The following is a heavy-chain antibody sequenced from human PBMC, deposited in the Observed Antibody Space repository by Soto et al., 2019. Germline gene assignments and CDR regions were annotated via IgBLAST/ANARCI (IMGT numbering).Heavy chain of an antibody. D-gene: IGHD3-10*01. CDR3: ANGYGSRI. CDR1: GFTFSSYS. Sequence: GGSLRLSCAASGFTFSSYSMNWVRQAPGKGLEWVSSISSSSSYIYYAGSVKGRFTISRDNAKNSLYLQMNSLRVEDTAVYYCANGYGSRIWGQGTLVTVSS. V-gene: IGHV3-21*01. J-gene: IGHJ4*02. CDR2: ISSSSSYI.